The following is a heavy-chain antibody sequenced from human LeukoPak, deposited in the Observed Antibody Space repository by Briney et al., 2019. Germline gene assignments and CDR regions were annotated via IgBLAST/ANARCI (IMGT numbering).Heavy chain of an antibody. J-gene: IGHJ1*01. D-gene: IGHD6-19*01. CDR3: ARAYKDRSLAGKKEFFQH. CDR1: GFTFDNYA. Sequence: PGESLRLSCAASGFTFDNYAMNWVRQVPGKDLEWISLISWNSGTIGYADSVKGRFTISRDNANNFLYLQMNSLRAEDTALYYCARAYKDRSLAGKKEFFQHWGQGTLVTVSS. V-gene: IGHV3-9*01. CDR2: ISWNSGTI.